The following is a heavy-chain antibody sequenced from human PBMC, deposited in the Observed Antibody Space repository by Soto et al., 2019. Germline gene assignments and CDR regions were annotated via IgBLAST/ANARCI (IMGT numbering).Heavy chain of an antibody. CDR1: GGSISSYY. CDR3: ARANDLDAFDI. J-gene: IGHJ3*02. V-gene: IGHV4-59*01. CDR2: IYYSGST. Sequence: SETLSLTCTVSGGSISSYYWSWIRQPPGKGLEWIGYIYYSGSTNYNPSLKSRVTISVDTSKNQFSLKLSSVTAADTAVYYCARANDLDAFDIWGQGTMVTVSS.